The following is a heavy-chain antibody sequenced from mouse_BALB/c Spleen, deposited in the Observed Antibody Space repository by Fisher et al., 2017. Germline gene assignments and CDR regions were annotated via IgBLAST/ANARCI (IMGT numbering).Heavy chain of an antibody. V-gene: IGHV1-26*01. J-gene: IGHJ1*01. Sequence: KFKGKATLTVDKSSSTAYMQLSSLTSVDSAVYYCARLNYYGSSHWYFDVWGAGTTVTVSS. CDR3: ARLNYYGSSHWYFDV. D-gene: IGHD1-1*01.